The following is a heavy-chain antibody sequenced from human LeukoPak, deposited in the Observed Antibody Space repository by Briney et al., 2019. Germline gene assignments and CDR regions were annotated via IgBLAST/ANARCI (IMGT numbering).Heavy chain of an antibody. V-gene: IGHV3-23*01. D-gene: IGHD6-13*01. Sequence: PGGSLRLSCAASGFTFSSYAMSWVRQAPGKGLEWVSAISGSGGSTYYADSVKGRFTISRDNSKNTLYLQMNSLRAEDTAVYYCAKDCQPHQQQLESTDNEFDYWGQGTLVTVSS. J-gene: IGHJ4*02. CDR1: GFTFSSYA. CDR3: AKDCQPHQQQLESTDNEFDY. CDR2: ISGSGGST.